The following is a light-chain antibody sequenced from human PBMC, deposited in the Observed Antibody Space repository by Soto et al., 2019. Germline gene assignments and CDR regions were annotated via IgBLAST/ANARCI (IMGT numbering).Light chain of an antibody. V-gene: IGKV1-9*01. CDR1: QGISSY. J-gene: IGKJ3*01. CDR2: AAS. Sequence: IQLTQSPSSLSASVGDRVTITCRASQGISSYLAWYQQKPGKAPKLLIYAASTLQSGVPSRFSGSGSGTDFTLTXXXXQPEDFATYYCQQLNSYPSFGPGTKVDIK. CDR3: QQLNSYPS.